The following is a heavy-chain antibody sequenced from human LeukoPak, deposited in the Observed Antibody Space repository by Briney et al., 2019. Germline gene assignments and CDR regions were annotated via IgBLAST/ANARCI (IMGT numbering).Heavy chain of an antibody. V-gene: IGHV3-66*01. Sequence: TGGSLRLSCAASGFTVSSNYMSWVRQAPGKGLEWVSVIYSGGSTYYADYVKGRFTISRDNSKNTLYLQMNSLRAEDTAVYYCARYGAQNSGSYYLVYWGQGTLVTVSS. CDR2: IYSGGST. CDR3: ARYGAQNSGSYYLVY. D-gene: IGHD1-26*01. CDR1: GFTVSSNY. J-gene: IGHJ4*02.